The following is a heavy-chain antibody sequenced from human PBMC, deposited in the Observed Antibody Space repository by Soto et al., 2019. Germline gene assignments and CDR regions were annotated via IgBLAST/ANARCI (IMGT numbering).Heavy chain of an antibody. D-gene: IGHD3-3*01. Sequence: ASVKVSCKASGYTFTSYDINWVRQATGQGLEWMGWMNPNSGNTGCAQKFQGRVTMTRNTSISTAYMELSSLRSEDTAVYYCARVYYDFWSGYVRTFDYWGQGTLVTVSS. CDR1: GYTFTSYD. CDR2: MNPNSGNT. CDR3: ARVYYDFWSGYVRTFDY. J-gene: IGHJ4*02. V-gene: IGHV1-8*01.